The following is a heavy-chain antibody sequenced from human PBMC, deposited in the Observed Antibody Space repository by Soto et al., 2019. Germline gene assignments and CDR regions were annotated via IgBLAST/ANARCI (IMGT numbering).Heavy chain of an antibody. CDR3: AIDSREDSSGCILGY. Sequence: ALVKVSCKASGCTFHSYCISWVRQAPGQGLEWMGWINAYNGNTKYAQKLQGRVTMTTDTSKSTAYMELRNLRSEDTAVYYCAIDSREDSSGCILGYWGQGTLVTVSS. J-gene: IGHJ4*02. D-gene: IGHD3-22*01. CDR1: GCTFHSYC. V-gene: IGHV1-18*01. CDR2: INAYNGNT.